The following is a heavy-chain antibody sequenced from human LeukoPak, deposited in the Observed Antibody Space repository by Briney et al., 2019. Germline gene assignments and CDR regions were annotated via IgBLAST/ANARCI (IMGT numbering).Heavy chain of an antibody. J-gene: IGHJ4*02. CDR3: ARSEVNSSGWYKGY. Sequence: TSETLSLTCAVYGGSFSGYYWSWIRQPPGKGLEWIGEINHSGSTNYNPSLKSRVTISVDTSKNQFSLKLSSVTAADTAVYCCARSEVNSSGWYKGYWGQGTLVTVSS. CDR2: INHSGST. D-gene: IGHD6-19*01. V-gene: IGHV4-34*01. CDR1: GGSFSGYY.